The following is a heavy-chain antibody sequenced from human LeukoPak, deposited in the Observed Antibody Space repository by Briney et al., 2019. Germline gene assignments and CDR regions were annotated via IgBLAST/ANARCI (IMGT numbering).Heavy chain of an antibody. CDR1: GFTFRSYG. J-gene: IGHJ4*02. D-gene: IGHD1-26*01. Sequence: GGSLRLSCAASGFTFRSYGMHWVRQAPGKGLEWVAVIRYDGSNKYYVDSVKGRFTISRDNSKNTLYLQMNSLRAEDTAVYYCARDLRENKYSESYLDYWGQGTLVTVSS. CDR2: IRYDGSNK. V-gene: IGHV3-33*01. CDR3: ARDLRENKYSESYLDY.